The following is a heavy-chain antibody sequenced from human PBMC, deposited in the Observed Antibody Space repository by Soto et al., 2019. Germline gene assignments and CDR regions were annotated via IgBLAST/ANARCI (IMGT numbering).Heavy chain of an antibody. D-gene: IGHD3-10*01. CDR3: ARAGSYRFDY. J-gene: IGHJ4*02. Sequence: PWGSLRLSCVGSGFSFSSYWVHWVRQPPGKGLEWVSRINAGGTSISYADSVKGRFTISRDNAKNTLYLQMDGLGVDDTAVYYCARAGSYRFDYWGLGTLVTVPQ. CDR1: GFSFSSYW. V-gene: IGHV3-74*01. CDR2: INAGGTSI.